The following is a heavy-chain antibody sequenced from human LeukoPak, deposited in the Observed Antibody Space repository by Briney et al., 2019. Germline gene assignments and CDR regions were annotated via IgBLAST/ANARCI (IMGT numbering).Heavy chain of an antibody. CDR2: IYPGDSNT. CDR3: ARQYYDILTGPNWFDS. CDR1: GXSFTSYW. Sequence: GESLKISFKGSGXSFTSYWIGWVRQMPGKDLEWMGIIYPGDSNTRYSPSFQGQVTISADKSISTAYLQWSGLKASDTAMYYCARQYYDILTGPNWFDSWGQGTLVTVSS. D-gene: IGHD3-9*01. V-gene: IGHV5-51*01. J-gene: IGHJ5*01.